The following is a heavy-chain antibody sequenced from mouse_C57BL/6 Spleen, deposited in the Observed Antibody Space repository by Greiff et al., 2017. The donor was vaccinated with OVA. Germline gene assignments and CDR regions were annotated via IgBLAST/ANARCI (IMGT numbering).Heavy chain of an antibody. CDR2: IYPSDSET. Sequence: QVQLQQPGAELVRPGSSVKLSCKASGYTFTSYWMDWVKQRPGQGLEWIGNIYPSDSETHYNQKFKDKATLTVDKSSSTAYMQLSSLTSEDSAVYYCARGDSNAEAMDYWGQGTSVTVSS. J-gene: IGHJ4*01. V-gene: IGHV1-61*01. CDR1: GYTFTSYW. CDR3: ARGDSNAEAMDY. D-gene: IGHD2-5*01.